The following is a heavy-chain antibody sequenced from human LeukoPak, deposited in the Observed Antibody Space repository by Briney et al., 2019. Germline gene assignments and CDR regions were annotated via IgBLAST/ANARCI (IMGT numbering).Heavy chain of an antibody. CDR3: ARLSGIGWFDP. D-gene: IGHD1-26*01. J-gene: IGHJ5*02. V-gene: IGHV4-39*01. CDR1: GGSISSSSYY. Sequence: SETLSLTCTVSGGSISSSSYYWGWIRQPPGKELEWIGRIYYSGSTYYNPSLKSRVTISVDTSKNQFSLKLSSVTAADTAVYYCARLSGIGWFDPWGQGTLVTVSS. CDR2: IYYSGST.